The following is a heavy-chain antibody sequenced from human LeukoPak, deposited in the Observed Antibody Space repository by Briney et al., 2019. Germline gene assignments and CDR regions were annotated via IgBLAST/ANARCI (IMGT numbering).Heavy chain of an antibody. V-gene: IGHV3-7*04. Sequence: GGSLRLSCAASGFTVSSNYMSWVRQAPGKGLEWVANIKQDGSEKYYVDSVKGRFTISRDNAKNSLYLQMNSLRAEDTAVYYCARGPYCSSTSCTDAFDIWGQGTMVTVSS. CDR2: IKQDGSEK. CDR1: GFTVSSNY. CDR3: ARGPYCSSTSCTDAFDI. J-gene: IGHJ3*02. D-gene: IGHD2-2*01.